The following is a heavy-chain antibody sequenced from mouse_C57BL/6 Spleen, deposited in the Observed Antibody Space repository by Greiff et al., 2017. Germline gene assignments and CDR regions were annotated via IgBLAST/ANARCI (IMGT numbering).Heavy chain of an antibody. CDR3: ARSGYDYGSSYYYYYY. D-gene: IGHD1-1*01. CDR2: IYPGDGDT. CDR1: GYAFSSSW. V-gene: IGHV1-82*01. Sequence: QVQLQQSGPELVKPGASVKISCKASGYAFSSSWMNWVKQRPGKGLEWIGRIYPGDGDTNYNGKFKGKATLTADKSSSTAYMQLSSLTSEDSAVYCCARSGYDYGSSYYYYYYWGQGTTLTVAA. J-gene: IGHJ2*01.